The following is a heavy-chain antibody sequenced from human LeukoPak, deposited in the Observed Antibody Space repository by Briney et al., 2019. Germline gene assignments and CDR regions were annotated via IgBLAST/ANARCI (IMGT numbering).Heavy chain of an antibody. CDR1: GFTFSSYE. CDR3: ARKVIYSYGSFDY. D-gene: IGHD5-18*01. J-gene: IGHJ4*02. V-gene: IGHV3-48*03. Sequence: GGSLRLSCAASGFTFSSYEMNWVRQAPGKGLEWVSYISSSGSTIYYADSVKGRFTISRDNAKNSLYLQMNSLRAEDTAVYYCARKVIYSYGSFDYWGQGTLVTVSS. CDR2: ISSSGSTI.